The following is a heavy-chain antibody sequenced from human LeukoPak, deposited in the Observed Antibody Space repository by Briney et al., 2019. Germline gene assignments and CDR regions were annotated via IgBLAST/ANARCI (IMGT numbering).Heavy chain of an antibody. CDR3: VGVVVITPY. CDR1: GFTFSTNG. Sequence: GGSLRLSCVASGFTFSTNGMHWVRQAPGKGLEWVALIRYDGSNKDYADSVKGRFIVSRDNSKNTLYMQMDSLRVEDTAVYYCVGVVVITPYWGQGTLVTVSS. D-gene: IGHD3-22*01. J-gene: IGHJ4*02. V-gene: IGHV3-30*02. CDR2: IRYDGSNK.